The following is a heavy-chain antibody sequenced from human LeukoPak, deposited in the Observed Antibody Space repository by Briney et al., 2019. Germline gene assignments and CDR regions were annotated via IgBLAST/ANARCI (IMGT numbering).Heavy chain of an antibody. CDR2: ISSSGSTI. D-gene: IGHD6-19*01. CDR1: GFTFSDYY. Sequence: GVSLRLSCAASGFTFSDYYRSWIRQAPGKGLEGVSYISSSGSTIYYADSVKGRFTISRDNAKNSLYLQMNSLRAEDTAVYYCAREDRYSSGWRSYAFDIWGQGTMVTVSS. V-gene: IGHV3-11*04. J-gene: IGHJ3*02. CDR3: AREDRYSSGWRSYAFDI.